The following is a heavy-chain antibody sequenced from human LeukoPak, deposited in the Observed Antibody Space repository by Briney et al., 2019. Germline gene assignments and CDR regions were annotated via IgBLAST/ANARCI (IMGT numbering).Heavy chain of an antibody. V-gene: IGHV1-2*02. CDR2: INLNSGGT. J-gene: IGHJ4*02. CDR1: GYTFTGSY. D-gene: IGHD2-15*01. Sequence: ASVKVSCKASGYTFTGSYIHWVRQAPGQGLEWMGWINLNSGGTSSAQKFQGRVTMTRDTSVSTAYMELSRLRSDDTALYYCARETGYCSGGRCYFIYWGQGTLVTVSS. CDR3: ARETGYCSGGRCYFIY.